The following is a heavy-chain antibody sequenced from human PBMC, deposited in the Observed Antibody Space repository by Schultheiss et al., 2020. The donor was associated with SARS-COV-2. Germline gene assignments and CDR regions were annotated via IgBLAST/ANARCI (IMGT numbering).Heavy chain of an antibody. J-gene: IGHJ4*02. CDR1: GYTFTGYY. CDR3: ARGGSYYYDSSGYYYVGLEGFDY. V-gene: IGHV1-2*02. CDR2: INPNSGGT. D-gene: IGHD3-22*01. Sequence: ASVKVSCKASGYTFTGYYMHWVRQAPGQGLEWMGWINPNSGGTNYAQKFQGRVTMTRDTSISTAYMELSSLRSEDTAVYYCARGGSYYYDSSGYYYVGLEGFDYWGQGTLVTVSS.